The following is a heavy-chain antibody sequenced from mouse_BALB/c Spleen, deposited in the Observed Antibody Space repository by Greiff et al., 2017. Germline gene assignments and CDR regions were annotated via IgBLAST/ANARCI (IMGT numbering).Heavy chain of an antibody. V-gene: IGHV2-6-4*01. D-gene: IGHD2-10*01. J-gene: IGHJ2*01. CDR3: ARNAPPTMVTTGVYYFDY. CDR2: IWGGGST. CDR1: GFSLSRYS. Sequence: VQLQESGPGLVAPSQSLSITCTVSGFSLSRYSVHWVRQPPGKGLEWLGMIWGGGSTDYNSALKSRLSISKDNSKSQVFLKMNSLQTDDTAMYYCARNAPPTMVTTGVYYFDYWGQGTTLTVSS.